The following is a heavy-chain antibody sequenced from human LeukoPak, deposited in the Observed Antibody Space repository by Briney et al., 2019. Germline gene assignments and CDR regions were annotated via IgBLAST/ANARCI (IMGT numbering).Heavy chain of an antibody. D-gene: IGHD3-10*01. Sequence: SETLSLTCTVSGGSISSYYWSWIRQPPGKGLEWIGEINHSGSTNYNPSLKSRFTISVDTSKNQFSLKLSSVTAADTAVYYCARRGSGFITMVRGVKAVYWYFDLWGRGTLVTVSS. CDR3: ARRGSGFITMVRGVKAVYWYFDL. J-gene: IGHJ2*01. CDR2: INHSGST. V-gene: IGHV4-34*01. CDR1: GGSISSYY.